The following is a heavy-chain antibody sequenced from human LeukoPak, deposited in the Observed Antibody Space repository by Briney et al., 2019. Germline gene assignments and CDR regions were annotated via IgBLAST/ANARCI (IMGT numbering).Heavy chain of an antibody. CDR1: GFTFSSYG. J-gene: IGHJ4*02. Sequence: GGSLRLSCAASGFTFSSYGMQWVRQAPDKGLEWVAAISNDGSSKYYADSMKGRFTISRDNSKNTLYLQMNSLRTEDTAVYYCAKVDIVATIDAGRLVDYWGQGTLVTVSS. CDR3: AKVDIVATIDAGRLVDY. CDR2: ISNDGSSK. D-gene: IGHD5-12*01. V-gene: IGHV3-30*04.